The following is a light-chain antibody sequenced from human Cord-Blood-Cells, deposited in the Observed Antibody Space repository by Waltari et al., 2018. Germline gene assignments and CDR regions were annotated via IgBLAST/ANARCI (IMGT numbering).Light chain of an antibody. V-gene: IGLV2-11*01. CDR2: DVS. CDR1: SSDVGGYNY. Sequence: QSALTQPRSVSGSPGQSVNISCTGTSSDVGGYNYVSWYQQHPGKAPKLMIYDVSKRPSGVPYRFSGSKSGNTASLTISGLQAEDEADYYCCSYAGSYTWVFGGGTKLTVL. J-gene: IGLJ3*02. CDR3: CSYAGSYTWV.